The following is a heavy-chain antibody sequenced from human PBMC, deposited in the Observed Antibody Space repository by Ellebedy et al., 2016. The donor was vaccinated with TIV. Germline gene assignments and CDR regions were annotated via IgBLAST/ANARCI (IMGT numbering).Heavy chain of an antibody. J-gene: IGHJ4*02. V-gene: IGHV3-74*01. CDR1: GFTFSSYW. D-gene: IGHD4-17*01. Sequence: GESLKISXAASGFTFSSYWIHWVRQAPGKGLVWVSRINTDGSTTNYADSVKGRFTISRDNAKNTLYLQMNSLRAEDTAVYYCARGDMLGRYGDYFDYWGQGTLVTVSS. CDR2: INTDGSTT. CDR3: ARGDMLGRYGDYFDY.